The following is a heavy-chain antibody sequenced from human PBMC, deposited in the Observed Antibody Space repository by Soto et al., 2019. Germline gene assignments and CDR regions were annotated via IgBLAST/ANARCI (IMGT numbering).Heavy chain of an antibody. J-gene: IGHJ6*02. Sequence: QVQLVESGGGVVQPGTSLRLSCAASRLTFSAHDMHWVRQAPGKGLEWVALIWSDGSRGFYADSVKGRFTISRDNFKITLYLQMNSLGAEDTAVYYCAGEPKGGAYDMDVWGQGTTVTVSS. CDR3: AGEPKGGAYDMDV. CDR1: RLTFSAHD. CDR2: IWSDGSRG. D-gene: IGHD3-16*01. V-gene: IGHV3-33*01.